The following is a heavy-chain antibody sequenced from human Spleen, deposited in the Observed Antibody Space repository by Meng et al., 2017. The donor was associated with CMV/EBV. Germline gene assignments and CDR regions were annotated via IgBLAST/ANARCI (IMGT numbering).Heavy chain of an antibody. CDR2: ISSSSSYI. V-gene: IGHV3-21*01. D-gene: IGHD3-22*01. J-gene: IGHJ4*02. CDR3: ARELTYYYDSSGHFPDY. Sequence: LSLTCAASGFTFSSYSMNWVRQAPGKGLEWVSSISSSSSYIYYADSVKGRFTISRDNAKNSLYLQMNSLRAEDTAVYYCARELTYYYDSSGHFPDYWGQGTLVTVSS. CDR1: GFTFSSYS.